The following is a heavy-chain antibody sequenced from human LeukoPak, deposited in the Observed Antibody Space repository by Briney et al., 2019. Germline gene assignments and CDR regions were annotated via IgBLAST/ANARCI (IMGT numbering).Heavy chain of an antibody. CDR2: INSDGSSK. D-gene: IGHD6-19*01. Sequence: GGSLRLSCAASGLTFSSYWMHWVRQAPGKGRVGVSRINSDGSSKSYADSVKGRFTISRDNAKNSLYLQMNSLRAEDTALYYCAKDSSGWSSGGFDCWGQGTLVTVSS. CDR1: GLTFSSYW. V-gene: IGHV3-74*01. CDR3: AKDSSGWSSGGFDC. J-gene: IGHJ4*02.